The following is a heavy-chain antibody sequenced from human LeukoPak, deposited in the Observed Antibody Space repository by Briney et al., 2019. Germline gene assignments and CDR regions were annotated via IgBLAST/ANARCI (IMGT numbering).Heavy chain of an antibody. J-gene: IGHJ3*02. D-gene: IGHD3-22*01. CDR2: IYYSGST. CDR3: ARGGRRITMIVVVSDAFDI. V-gene: IGHV4-59*01. CDR1: GGSISSYY. Sequence: PSETLSLTGTGSGGSISSYYWSWIRQPPGKGLEWIGYIYYSGSTNDNPSLKSRVTISVDTSKTLFSLKLSSVTAADTAVYYCARGGRRITMIVVVSDAFDIWGQGTMVTVSS.